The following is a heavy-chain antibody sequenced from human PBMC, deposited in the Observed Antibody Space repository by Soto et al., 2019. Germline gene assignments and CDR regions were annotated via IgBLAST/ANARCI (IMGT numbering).Heavy chain of an antibody. CDR3: ARDIAGGHQPLYYYYGMDV. J-gene: IGHJ6*02. D-gene: IGHD2-15*01. CDR1: GGSISSGGYY. Sequence: SETLSLTCTVSGGSISSGGYYWSWIRQHPGEGLEWIGYIYYSGSTYYNPSLKSRVTTSVDTSKNQFSLKLSSVTAADTAVYYCARDIAGGHQPLYYYYGMDVWGQGTTVTVSS. CDR2: IYYSGST. V-gene: IGHV4-31*03.